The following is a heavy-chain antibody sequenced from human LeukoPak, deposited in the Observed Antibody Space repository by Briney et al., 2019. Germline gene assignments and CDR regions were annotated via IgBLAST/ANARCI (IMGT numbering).Heavy chain of an antibody. CDR1: GYTFTSYA. CDR3: ARVPESYYDFWSGYPTVGDYYYYMDV. Sequence: ASVKVSCKASGYTFTSYAMNWVRQAPGQGLEWMGWINTNTGNPTYAQGFTGRFVFSLDTSVSTAYLQISSLKAEDTAVYYCARVPESYYDFWSGYPTVGDYYYYMDVWGKGTTVTVSS. J-gene: IGHJ6*03. V-gene: IGHV7-4-1*02. D-gene: IGHD3-3*01. CDR2: INTNTGNP.